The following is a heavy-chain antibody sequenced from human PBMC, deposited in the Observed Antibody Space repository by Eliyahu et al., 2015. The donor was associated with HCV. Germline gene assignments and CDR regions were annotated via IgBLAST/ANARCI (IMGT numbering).Heavy chain of an antibody. Sequence: QVQLVESGGGXVXPGRXLRLXCAASGFTFNSXGMXGVRQAPGRGLAWVSIVAYDGGGKYYADSVKGRFTISRDNSKNTLYLQMNSLRTEDTAVYYCAKDRGPGNWYYDYWGQGTLVTVSS. CDR2: VAYDGGGK. CDR1: GFTFNSXG. J-gene: IGHJ4*02. V-gene: IGHV3-30*18. D-gene: IGHD1-1*01. CDR3: AKDRGPGNWYYDY.